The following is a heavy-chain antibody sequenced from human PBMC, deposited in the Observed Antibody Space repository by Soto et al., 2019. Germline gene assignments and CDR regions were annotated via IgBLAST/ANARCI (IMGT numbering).Heavy chain of an antibody. V-gene: IGHV3-30-3*01. Sequence: GGSLRLSCAASGFTFSSYAMHWVRQAPGKGLEWVAVISYDGSNKYYADSVKGRFTISRDNSKNTLYLQMNSLRAEDTAVYYCAREGWSGSYYRPHYYYYGMDVWGQGTTVTVSS. CDR1: GFTFSSYA. D-gene: IGHD3-10*01. CDR2: ISYDGSNK. CDR3: AREGWSGSYYRPHYYYYGMDV. J-gene: IGHJ6*02.